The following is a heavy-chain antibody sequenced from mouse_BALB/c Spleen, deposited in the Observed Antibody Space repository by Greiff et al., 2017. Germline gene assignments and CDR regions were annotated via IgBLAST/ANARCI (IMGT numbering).Heavy chain of an antibody. Sequence: EVKLVESGGGLVKPGGSLKLSCAASGFAFSSYDMSWVRQTPEKRLEWVAYISSGGGSTYYPDTVKGRFTISRDNAKNTLYLQMSSLKSEDTAMYYCARHYYGSGAYWGQGTLVTVSA. CDR1: GFAFSSYD. CDR3: ARHYYGSGAY. D-gene: IGHD1-1*01. CDR2: ISSGGGST. J-gene: IGHJ3*01. V-gene: IGHV5-12-1*01.